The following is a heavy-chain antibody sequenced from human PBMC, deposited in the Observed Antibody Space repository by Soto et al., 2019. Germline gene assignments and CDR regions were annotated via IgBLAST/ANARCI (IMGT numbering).Heavy chain of an antibody. V-gene: IGHV1-18*01. CDR1: GYIFNNFG. D-gene: IGHD3-9*01. CDR3: GRDIDFDIDY. J-gene: IGHJ4*02. CDR2: IYSKAGTI. Sequence: QVQLVQSGAEVQKPGASVKVSCKTSGYIFNNFGITWVRQSPGLWLEWLGWIYSKAGTINFAQRFQGRVTMTTDTSTSIAYVELRSLTFVDSGVYFCGRDIDFDIDYCGQGTVVTVS.